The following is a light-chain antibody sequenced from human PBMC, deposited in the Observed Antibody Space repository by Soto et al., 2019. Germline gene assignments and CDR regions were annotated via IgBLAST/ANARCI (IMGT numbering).Light chain of an antibody. Sequence: EIVLTQSPGTLSLSPGERATLSCRASQSVSSNYLAWYQQKAGQAPRLLIYGASSRATGIPGRFSGSGSGTDFTLTISRLEPEDFAVYYCHQYGSSPKTFGEGTKVEIK. V-gene: IGKV3-20*01. CDR2: GAS. CDR3: HQYGSSPKT. CDR1: QSVSSNY. J-gene: IGKJ1*01.